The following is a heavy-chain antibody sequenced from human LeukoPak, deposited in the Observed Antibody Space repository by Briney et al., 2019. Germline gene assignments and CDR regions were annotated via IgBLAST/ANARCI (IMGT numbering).Heavy chain of an antibody. V-gene: IGHV4-34*01. CDR1: GGSFSGYY. J-gene: IGHJ5*02. D-gene: IGHD3-3*01. CDR3: ARGTRYDFWSGYSSRWLDP. CDR2: INHSGST. Sequence: SETLSLTCAVYGGSFSGYYWSRIRQPPGKGLEWIGEINHSGSTNYNPSLKSRVTISVDTSKNQFSLKLSSVTAADTAVYYCARGTRYDFWSGYSSRWLDPWGQGTLVTVSS.